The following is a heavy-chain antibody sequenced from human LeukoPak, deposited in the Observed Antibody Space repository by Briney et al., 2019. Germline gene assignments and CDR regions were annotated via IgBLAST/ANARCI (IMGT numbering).Heavy chain of an antibody. CDR1: GFTFNTYG. Sequence: GGTLRLSCAASGFTFNTYGMSWVRQAPGKGLEWVSGISGSGGATYYADSVKGRFTISRDDPHNTLYLQMNSLRAEDTAVYYCAKSLAAAGNYWGQGTLVTVSS. D-gene: IGHD6-13*01. V-gene: IGHV3-23*01. CDR2: ISGSGGAT. J-gene: IGHJ4*02. CDR3: AKSLAAAGNY.